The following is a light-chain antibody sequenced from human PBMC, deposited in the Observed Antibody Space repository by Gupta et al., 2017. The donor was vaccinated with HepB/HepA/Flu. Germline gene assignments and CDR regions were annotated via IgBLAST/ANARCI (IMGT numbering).Light chain of an antibody. CDR3: QQDNNCPWT. V-gene: IGKV3-15*01. CDR2: GAS. CDR1: QSVSSN. Sequence: EIVMTQSPATLSVSPGERSTLSCRASQSVSSNLAWYQQKPGQAPRLLIYGASTRATGIPASFSGSGSGTEFTLTISSLQSEDFAVYYCQQDNNCPWTFGQGTKVEIK. J-gene: IGKJ1*01.